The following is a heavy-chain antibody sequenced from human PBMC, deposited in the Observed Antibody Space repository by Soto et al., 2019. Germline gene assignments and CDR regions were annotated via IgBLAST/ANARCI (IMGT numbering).Heavy chain of an antibody. CDR2: ISSSSSYI. V-gene: IGHV3-21*01. Sequence: EVQLVESGGGLVKPGGSLRLSCAASGFTFSSYSMNWVRQAPGKGLEWVSSISSSSSYIYYADSVKGRFTISRDNAKNSLYLQMNSLRAEDTAVYYCARDPGTTAPRHYWGQGTLVTVSS. CDR1: GFTFSSYS. D-gene: IGHD4-17*01. CDR3: ARDPGTTAPRHY. J-gene: IGHJ4*02.